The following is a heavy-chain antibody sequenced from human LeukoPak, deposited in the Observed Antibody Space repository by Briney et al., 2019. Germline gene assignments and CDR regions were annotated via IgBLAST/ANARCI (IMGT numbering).Heavy chain of an antibody. J-gene: IGHJ4*02. Sequence: PGGSLRLSCAASGFTFSSYSMNWVRQAPGKGLEWVSYISSSSSTIYYADSVKGRFTISRDNAKNSLYLQMNSLRAEDTAVYYCARGPTYYDFWSGYSHHFDYWGQGTLVTVSS. D-gene: IGHD3-3*01. CDR2: ISSSSSTI. V-gene: IGHV3-48*01. CDR1: GFTFSSYS. CDR3: ARGPTYYDFWSGYSHHFDY.